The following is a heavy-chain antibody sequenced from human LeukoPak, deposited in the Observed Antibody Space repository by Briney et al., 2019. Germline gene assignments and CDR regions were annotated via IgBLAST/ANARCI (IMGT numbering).Heavy chain of an antibody. CDR1: GGSIITLNW. CDR3: AREVWFGEPQDYYYYMDV. D-gene: IGHD3-10*01. Sequence: SETLSLTCALSGGSIITLNWWSWVRQPPGKGLEWIGYIYYSGSTYYNPSLKSRVTISVDTSKNQFSLKLSSVTAADTAVYYCAREVWFGEPQDYYYYMDVWGKGTTVTVSS. J-gene: IGHJ6*03. CDR2: IYYSGST. V-gene: IGHV4-30-4*01.